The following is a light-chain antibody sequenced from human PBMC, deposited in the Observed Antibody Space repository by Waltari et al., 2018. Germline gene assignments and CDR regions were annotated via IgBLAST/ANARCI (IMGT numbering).Light chain of an antibody. CDR1: RIAVGGDKY. J-gene: IGLJ2*01. V-gene: IGLV2-14*03. CDR2: EVS. Sequence: QSALTHPASVSASPAQSLILSFTATRIAVGGDKYVSWYQQHPGKAPKLMIYEVSNRPSGVSDRFSGSKSGNTASLTISGLQADDEAAYYCSSYTTTSTVLFGGGTELTVL. CDR3: SSYTTTSTVL.